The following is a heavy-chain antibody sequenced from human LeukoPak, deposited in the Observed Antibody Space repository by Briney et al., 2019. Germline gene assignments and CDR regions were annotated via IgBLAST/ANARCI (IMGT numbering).Heavy chain of an antibody. CDR3: SREGSDGYNFDY. V-gene: IGHV3-48*03. Sequence: GGSLRLSCAAPGFTFSSYELIWVRQAPGRGLEWVSYINPSGARIYYADSVKGRFTISRDNAKNSLYLQMNSLRAEDTGVYYCSREGSDGYNFDYWGQGTLVTVSS. CDR2: INPSGARI. CDR1: GFTFSSYE. D-gene: IGHD5-24*01. J-gene: IGHJ4*02.